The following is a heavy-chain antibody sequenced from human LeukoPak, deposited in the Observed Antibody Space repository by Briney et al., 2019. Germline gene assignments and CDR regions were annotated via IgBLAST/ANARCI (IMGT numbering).Heavy chain of an antibody. D-gene: IGHD6-19*01. J-gene: IGHJ4*02. Sequence: ASVRVSCKASGYTFTSYYMHWVRQAPGQGLEWMGIINPSGGSTSYAQKFQGRVPMTRDTSTSTVYMELSSLRSEDTAVYYCARLIAVAGTSVDYWGQGTLVTVSS. CDR2: INPSGGST. CDR1: GYTFTSYY. CDR3: ARLIAVAGTSVDY. V-gene: IGHV1-46*01.